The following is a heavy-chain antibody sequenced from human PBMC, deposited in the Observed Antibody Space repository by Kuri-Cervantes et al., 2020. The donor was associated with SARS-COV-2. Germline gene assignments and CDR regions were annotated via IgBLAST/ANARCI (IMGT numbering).Heavy chain of an antibody. J-gene: IGHJ4*02. CDR3: ARDRYNWNIDY. V-gene: IGHV3-21*01. Sequence: GESLQISCAASGFTLSSYSMNWVRQAPGKGLEWVSSISSSSSYIYYADSVKGRFTISRDNAKNSLYLQMNSLRAEDTAVYYCARDRYNWNIDYWGQGTLVTVSS. CDR1: GFTLSSYS. D-gene: IGHD1-20*01. CDR2: ISSSSSYI.